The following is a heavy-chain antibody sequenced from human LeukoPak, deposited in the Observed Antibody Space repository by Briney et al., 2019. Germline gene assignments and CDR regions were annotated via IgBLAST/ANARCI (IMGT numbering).Heavy chain of an antibody. CDR1: GFTFSSYW. J-gene: IGHJ4*02. V-gene: IGHV3-74*01. D-gene: IGHD5-12*01. CDR2: INSDGRST. CDR3: ARDRGYVTDY. Sequence: GGSLRLSCAASGFTFSSYWMHWVRQAPGKGPVWVSRINSDGRSTIYADSVKGRFTISRDNAKNTLYLQMNSLRAEDTAVYYCARDRGYVTDYWGQGTLVTVPS.